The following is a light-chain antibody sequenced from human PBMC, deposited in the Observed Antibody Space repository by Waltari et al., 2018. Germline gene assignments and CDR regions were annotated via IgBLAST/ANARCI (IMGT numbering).Light chain of an antibody. V-gene: IGLV2-23*02. CDR1: SSDVGRYNL. CDR2: EVS. J-gene: IGLJ2*01. Sequence: QSALTQPASVSGSPGQSLTTSCTGPSSDVGRYNLVSWYQQHPGKAPKLMIYEVSKRPSGVSNRFSGSKSGNTASLTISGLQAEDEADYYCCSYAGSSTFVFGGGTKLTVL. CDR3: CSYAGSSTFV.